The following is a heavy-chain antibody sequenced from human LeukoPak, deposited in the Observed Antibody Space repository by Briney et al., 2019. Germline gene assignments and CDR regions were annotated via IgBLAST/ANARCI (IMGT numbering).Heavy chain of an antibody. CDR2: INSDGSST. CDR3: AREVVGRFYDRGGPGAFDY. V-gene: IGHV3-74*01. CDR1: GFTFSSYC. J-gene: IGHJ4*02. D-gene: IGHD5/OR15-5a*01. Sequence: GGSLRLSCAASGFTFSSYCMHWVRQAPGKGLVWVSRINSDGSSTSYADSVKGRFTISRDNAKNTLSLQMNSLRAEDTAVYYCAREVVGRFYDRGGPGAFDYWGQGTLVTVSS.